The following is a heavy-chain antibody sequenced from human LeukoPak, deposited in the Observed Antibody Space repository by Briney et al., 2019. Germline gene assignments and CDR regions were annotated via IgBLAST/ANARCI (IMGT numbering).Heavy chain of an antibody. Sequence: GGSLRLSCAASGFTFSSNWMHWVRQAPGKGLVWVSRINEDGSTTNYADSVKGRSTILRDNAKNTLYLQMNSLRAEDTAVYFCARENYYDSSAYYSGQGTLVTVSS. CDR2: INEDGSTT. CDR3: ARENYYDSSAYY. V-gene: IGHV3-74*01. J-gene: IGHJ4*02. CDR1: GFTFSSNW. D-gene: IGHD3-22*01.